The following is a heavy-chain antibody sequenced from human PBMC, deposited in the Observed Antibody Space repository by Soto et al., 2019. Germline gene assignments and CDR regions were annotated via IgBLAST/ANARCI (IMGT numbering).Heavy chain of an antibody. Sequence: SVKVSCKASGGTFSSYAISWGRQAPGQGLEWMGGIIPIFGTANYAQKFQGRVTITADKSTSTAYMELSSLRSEDTAVYYCARDHGDSSGYYYFDYWGQGTLVTVSS. CDR2: IIPIFGTA. V-gene: IGHV1-69*06. J-gene: IGHJ4*02. D-gene: IGHD3-22*01. CDR1: GGTFSSYA. CDR3: ARDHGDSSGYYYFDY.